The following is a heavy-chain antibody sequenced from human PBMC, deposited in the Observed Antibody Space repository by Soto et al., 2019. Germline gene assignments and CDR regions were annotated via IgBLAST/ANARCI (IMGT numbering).Heavy chain of an antibody. J-gene: IGHJ5*02. CDR3: ARSEMAALWFDP. CDR1: GGSISSGGYY. V-gene: IGHV4-31*03. CDR2: IYYSGST. D-gene: IGHD6-6*01. Sequence: PSETLSLTCTVSGGSISSGGYYWSWIRQHPGKGLEWIGYIYYSGSTYYNPSLKSRVTISVDTSKNQFSLKLSSVTAAGTAVYYCARSEMAALWFDPWGQGTLVTVSS.